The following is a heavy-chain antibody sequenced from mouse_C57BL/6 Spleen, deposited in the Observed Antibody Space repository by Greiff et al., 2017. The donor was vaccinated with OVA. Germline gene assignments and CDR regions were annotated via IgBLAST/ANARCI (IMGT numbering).Heavy chain of an antibody. V-gene: IGHV2-6*01. CDR2: IWGVGST. Sequence: QVQLKQSGPGLVAPSQSLSITCTVSGFSLTSYGVDWVRQSPGKGLEWLGVIWGVGSTNYNSALKSRLSISKDNSKSQVFLKMNSLQTDDTAMYYCARGDYGNYVGAMDYWGQGTSVTVSS. D-gene: IGHD2-1*01. CDR3: ARGDYGNYVGAMDY. CDR1: GFSLTSYG. J-gene: IGHJ4*01.